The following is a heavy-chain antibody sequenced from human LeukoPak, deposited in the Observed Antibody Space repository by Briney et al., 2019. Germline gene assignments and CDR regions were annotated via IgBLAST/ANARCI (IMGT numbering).Heavy chain of an antibody. J-gene: IGHJ4*02. CDR1: WYSFSNYL. CDR2: IYPGDSDT. V-gene: IGHV5-51*01. CDR3: ARPGGSTSQVYYFDY. D-gene: IGHD2-2*01. Sequence: GGALKISCKGFWYSFSNYLIARGRQIPRENPEGMGSIYPGDSDTRYSPSLQGQVTISADKSISTAYLQWSSLKASDTAMYYCARPGGSTSQVYYFDYWGQGTLVTVSS.